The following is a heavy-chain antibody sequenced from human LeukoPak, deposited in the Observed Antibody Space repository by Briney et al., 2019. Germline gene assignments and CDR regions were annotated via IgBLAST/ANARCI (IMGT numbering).Heavy chain of an antibody. D-gene: IGHD6-19*01. Sequence: SETLSLTCTVSGGSISSYYWSWIRQPPGKGLEWIGYIYYSGSTNYNPSLKSRVTISVDTSKNQFSLKLSSVTAADTAVYYCARGKIAVAGKPFDYWAREPWSPSPQ. CDR2: IYYSGST. J-gene: IGHJ4*02. CDR3: ARGKIAVAGKPFDY. V-gene: IGHV4-59*01. CDR1: GGSISSYY.